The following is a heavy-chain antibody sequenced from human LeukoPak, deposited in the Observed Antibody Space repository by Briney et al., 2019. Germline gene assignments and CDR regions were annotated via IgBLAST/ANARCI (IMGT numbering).Heavy chain of an antibody. CDR3: AGAASPGAFDI. V-gene: IGHV1-2*02. D-gene: IGHD6-13*01. J-gene: IGHJ3*02. CDR2: INPNSGGT. CDR1: GYTFTSYD. Sequence: ASVKVSCKASGYTFTSYDINWVRQAPGQGLEWMGWINPNSGGTNYAQKFQGRVTMTRDTSISTAYMELSRLRSDDTAVYYCAGAASPGAFDIWGQGTMVTVSS.